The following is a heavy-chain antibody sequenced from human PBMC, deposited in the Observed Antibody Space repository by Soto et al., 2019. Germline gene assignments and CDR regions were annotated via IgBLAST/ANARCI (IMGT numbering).Heavy chain of an antibody. CDR3: AKEGSGWYRYYYYGMDV. D-gene: IGHD6-19*01. CDR2: ISYDGSNK. CDR1: GFTFSSYG. V-gene: IGHV3-30*18. Sequence: PGGSLRLSCAASGFTFSSYGMHWVHQAPGKGLEWVAVISYDGSNKYYADSVKGRFTISRDNSKNTLYLQMNSLRAEDTAVYYCAKEGSGWYRYYYYGMDVWGQGTTVTVSS. J-gene: IGHJ6*02.